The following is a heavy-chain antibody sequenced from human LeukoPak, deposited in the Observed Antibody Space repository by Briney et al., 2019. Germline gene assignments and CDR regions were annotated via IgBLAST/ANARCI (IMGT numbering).Heavy chain of an antibody. V-gene: IGHV3-21*01. CDR3: ARAAANNEFDY. CDR1: GFTFSSYS. J-gene: IGHJ4*02. Sequence: GGSLRLSRAASGFTFSSYSMNWVRQAPGKGLEWVSSISSSSSYIYYADSVKGRFNISRDNTKNSLYLQMNSLRAEGTAVYYCARAAANNEFDYWGQGTLVTVSS. D-gene: IGHD5-18*01. CDR2: ISSSSSYI.